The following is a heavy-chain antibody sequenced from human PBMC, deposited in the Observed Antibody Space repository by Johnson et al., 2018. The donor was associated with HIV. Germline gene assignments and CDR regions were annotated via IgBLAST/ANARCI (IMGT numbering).Heavy chain of an antibody. CDR3: TTDPIAAAGPDAFDI. J-gene: IGHJ3*02. Sequence: MQLVESGGGVVRPGGSLRLSCAASGFTFDDYGMSWVRQAPGKGLEWVSGINWNGGSTGYADSVKGRFTISRDNAKNSLYLQMNSLKTEDTAVYYCTTDPIAAAGPDAFDIWGQGTVVTVSS. CDR1: GFTFDDYG. CDR2: INWNGGST. D-gene: IGHD6-13*01. V-gene: IGHV3-20*04.